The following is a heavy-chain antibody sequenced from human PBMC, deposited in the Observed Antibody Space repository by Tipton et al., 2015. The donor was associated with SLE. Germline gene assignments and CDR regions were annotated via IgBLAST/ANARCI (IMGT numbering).Heavy chain of an antibody. V-gene: IGHV4-34*01. J-gene: IGHJ4*02. Sequence: TLSLTCVVYGGSFSPYYWNWIRQTPGKGLEWIGEIHHSGSTNYNPSLKSRVTISVDTSKSQFSLKVNSVTAADTAVYYCARLTRRADFDYWGQGALVTVSS. CDR2: IHHSGST. CDR3: ARLTRRADFDY. D-gene: IGHD3-9*01. CDR1: GGSFSPYY.